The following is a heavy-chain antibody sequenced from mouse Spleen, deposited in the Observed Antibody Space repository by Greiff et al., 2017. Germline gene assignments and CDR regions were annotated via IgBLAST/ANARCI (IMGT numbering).Heavy chain of an antibody. V-gene: IGHV5-15*02. CDR3: AREGSTMITLDY. J-gene: IGHJ2*01. Sequence: EVKLMESGGGLVKPGGSLKLSCAASGFTFSDYGMAWVRQAPGKGPEWVAFISNLAYSIYYADTVTGRFTISRENAKNTLYLEMSSLRSEDTAMYYCAREGSTMITLDYWGQGTTLTVSS. CDR2: ISNLAYSI. CDR1: GFTFSDYG. D-gene: IGHD2-4*01.